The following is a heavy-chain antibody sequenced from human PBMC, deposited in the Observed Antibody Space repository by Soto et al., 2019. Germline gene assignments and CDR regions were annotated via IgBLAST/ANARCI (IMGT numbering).Heavy chain of an antibody. CDR2: ISGSGGSS. V-gene: IGHV3-23*01. J-gene: IGHJ6*02. Sequence: PGGSLRLSCAASGFAFSTYAMTWVRQAPGKGLEWVSVISGSGGSSYYAASVKGRFTISRDNSKNTLYLQMNGLRAEDTALYCCAKVTKRAAAGRYEYYKYGMDVWGQGTTVTVSS. D-gene: IGHD6-13*01. CDR3: AKVTKRAAAGRYEYYKYGMDV. CDR1: GFAFSTYA.